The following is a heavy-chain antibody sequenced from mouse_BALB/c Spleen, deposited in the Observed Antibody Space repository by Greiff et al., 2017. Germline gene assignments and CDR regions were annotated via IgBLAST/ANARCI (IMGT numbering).Heavy chain of an antibody. V-gene: IGHV1-9*01. D-gene: IGHD2-1*01. CDR2: ILPGSGST. J-gene: IGHJ3*01. CDR3: AREGGNYAFAY. Sequence: VQLQESGAELMKPGASVKISCKATGYTFSSYWIEWVKQRPGHGLEWIGEILPGSGSTNYNEKFKGKATFTADTSSNTAYMQLSSLTSEDSAVYYCAREGGNYAFAYWGQGTLVTVSA. CDR1: GYTFSSYW.